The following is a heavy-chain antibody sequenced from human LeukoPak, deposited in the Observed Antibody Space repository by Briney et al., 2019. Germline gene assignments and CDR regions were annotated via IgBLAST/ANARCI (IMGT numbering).Heavy chain of an antibody. CDR3: ARVRYFDWFPDAFDI. J-gene: IGHJ3*02. CDR1: GFTFSSYS. D-gene: IGHD3-9*01. Sequence: PGGSLRLSCAASGFTFSSYSTNWVRQAPGKGLEWVSSISSSSSYIYYADSVKGRFTISRDNAKNSLYLQMNSLRAEDTAVYYCARVRYFDWFPDAFDIWGQGTMVTVSS. CDR2: ISSSSSYI. V-gene: IGHV3-21*01.